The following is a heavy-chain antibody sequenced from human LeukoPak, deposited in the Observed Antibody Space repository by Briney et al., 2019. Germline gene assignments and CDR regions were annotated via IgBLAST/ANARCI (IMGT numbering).Heavy chain of an antibody. CDR1: GFTFSSYA. V-gene: IGHV3-30-3*01. J-gene: IGHJ4*02. Sequence: GRSLRLSCAASGFTFSSYAMHWVRQAPGKGLEWVAVISYDGSNKYYADSVKGRFTISRDNSKNTLYLQMNSLRAEDTAVYYCARAGAGVVHDYWGQGTLVTVSS. CDR2: ISYDGSNK. CDR3: ARAGAGVVHDY. D-gene: IGHD3-10*01.